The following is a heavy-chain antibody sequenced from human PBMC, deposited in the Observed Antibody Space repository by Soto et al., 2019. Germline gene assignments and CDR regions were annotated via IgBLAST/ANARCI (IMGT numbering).Heavy chain of an antibody. CDR3: AKDPATIAVAGTLDY. CDR1: GFTFSTYG. Sequence: EVQLLESGGGLVQPGGSLRLSCAASGFTFSTYGMSWVRQAPGKGLEWVSSISGSGGSTYYADTVKGRFTISRDNSKNTLYLQMNSLRAEDTAVYYCAKDPATIAVAGTLDYWGQGTLVIVSS. D-gene: IGHD6-19*01. J-gene: IGHJ4*02. V-gene: IGHV3-23*01. CDR2: ISGSGGST.